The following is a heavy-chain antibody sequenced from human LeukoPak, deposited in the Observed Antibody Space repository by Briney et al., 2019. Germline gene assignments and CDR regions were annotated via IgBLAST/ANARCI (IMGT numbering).Heavy chain of an antibody. D-gene: IGHD1-26*01. Sequence: GGSLRLSCAASGFTVSRSYVIWARQAPGKGLEWVSSISDDSNYIFYADSVKGRFTISRDNAKNSLYLQMNSLAAEDSAVYYCASRRGSNRPFDYWGQGTLVTVSS. CDR2: ISDDSNYI. V-gene: IGHV3-21*01. J-gene: IGHJ4*02. CDR1: GFTVSRSY. CDR3: ASRRGSNRPFDY.